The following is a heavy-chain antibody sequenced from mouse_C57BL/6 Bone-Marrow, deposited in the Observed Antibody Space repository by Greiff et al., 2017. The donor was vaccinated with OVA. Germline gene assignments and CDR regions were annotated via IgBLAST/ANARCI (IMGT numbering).Heavy chain of an antibody. Sequence: VKLVESGPGLVQPSQSLSITCTVSGFSLTSYGVHWVRQSPGKGLEWLGVIWRGGSTDYNAALMPRLSITKDNSKNQVFFKMNSLQADDTAIYYCAKNRREGAIDYWGQGTSVTVSS. CDR2: IWRGGST. CDR1: GFSLTSYG. J-gene: IGHJ4*01. CDR3: AKNRREGAIDY. V-gene: IGHV2-5*01.